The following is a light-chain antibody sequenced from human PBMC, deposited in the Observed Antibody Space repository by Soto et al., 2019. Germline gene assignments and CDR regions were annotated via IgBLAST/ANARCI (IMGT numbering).Light chain of an antibody. CDR1: QSVSSAY. Sequence: ETVLSQSPCTLSLSPGERAILSCRASQSVSSAYLAWCQQKPGQAPRLLIYADSNRATGIPARFSGSGSGRDFTLTISSLEPEDFSVYYCQQRYNWPITFGQATRLE. CDR3: QQRYNWPIT. V-gene: IGKV3-11*02. CDR2: ADS. J-gene: IGKJ5*01.